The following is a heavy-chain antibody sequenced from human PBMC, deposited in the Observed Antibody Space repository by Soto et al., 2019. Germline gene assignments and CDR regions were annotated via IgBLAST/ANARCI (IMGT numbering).Heavy chain of an antibody. CDR3: ARGYCSGGSCLVDY. Sequence: SVKVSCKASGGTFSSYTISWVRQAPGQGLEWMGRIIPILGIANYAQKFQGRVTITADKSTSTAYMELSSLRSEDTAAYYCARGYCSGGSCLVDYWGQGTLVTVSS. V-gene: IGHV1-69*02. CDR1: GGTFSSYT. D-gene: IGHD2-15*01. J-gene: IGHJ4*02. CDR2: IIPILGIA.